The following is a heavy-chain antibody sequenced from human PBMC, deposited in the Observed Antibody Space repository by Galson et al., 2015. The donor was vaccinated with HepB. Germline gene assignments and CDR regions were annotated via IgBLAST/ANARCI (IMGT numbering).Heavy chain of an antibody. CDR3: TREERYCSSASCSIRTQYFQH. D-gene: IGHD2-2*01. CDR2: ITPILGTA. CDR1: GGTFSKYA. V-gene: IGHV1-69*13. J-gene: IGHJ1*01. Sequence: SVKVSCKASGGTFSKYAISWVRQAPGQGLEWMGGITPILGTANYAQKFQGRVTIAADESTSIAYMELSSLRSEDAAVYYCTREERYCSSASCSIRTQYFQHWGQGTLVTVSS.